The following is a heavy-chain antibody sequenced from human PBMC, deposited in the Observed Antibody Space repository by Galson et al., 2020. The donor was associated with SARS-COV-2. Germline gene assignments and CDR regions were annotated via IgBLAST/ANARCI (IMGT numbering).Heavy chain of an antibody. CDR3: AREWNDISWGGGYFDY. J-gene: IGHJ4*02. CDR2: IWYDGSNK. V-gene: IGHV3-33*01. D-gene: IGHD3-9*01. Sequence: GESLKISCAASGFTFSSYGMHWVRQAPGKGLEWVAVIWYDGSNKYYADSVKGRFTISRDNSKNTLYLQMNSLRAEDTAVYYCAREWNDISWGGGYFDYWGQGTLVTVSS. CDR1: GFTFSSYG.